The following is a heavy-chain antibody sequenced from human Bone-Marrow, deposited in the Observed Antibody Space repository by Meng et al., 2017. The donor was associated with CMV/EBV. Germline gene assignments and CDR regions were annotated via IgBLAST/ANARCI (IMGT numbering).Heavy chain of an antibody. CDR1: GFTFSDYY. D-gene: IGHD6-19*01. CDR2: ISSSGSTI. J-gene: IGHJ4*02. Sequence: GESLKISCAASGFTFSDYYMSWIRQAPGKGLEWVSYISSSGSTIYYADSVKGRFTISRDNAKNSLYLQMNSLRAEDTAVYYCARDKSAGIAVAAFDYRGQGTLVTVSS. V-gene: IGHV3-11*01. CDR3: ARDKSAGIAVAAFDY.